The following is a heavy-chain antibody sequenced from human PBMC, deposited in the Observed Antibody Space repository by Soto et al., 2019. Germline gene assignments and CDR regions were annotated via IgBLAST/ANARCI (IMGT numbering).Heavy chain of an antibody. J-gene: IGHJ4*02. D-gene: IGHD3-9*01. CDR3: ARGSPAYDILTTPFDY. V-gene: IGHV1-3*01. CDR1: GYTFTSYA. CDR2: INAGNGNT. Sequence: GASVKVSCKASGYTFTSYAMHWVRQAPGQRLEWMGWINAGNGNTKYSQKFQGRVTITRDTSASTAYMELSSLRSEDTAVYYCARGSPAYDILTTPFDYWGQGTLVTVSS.